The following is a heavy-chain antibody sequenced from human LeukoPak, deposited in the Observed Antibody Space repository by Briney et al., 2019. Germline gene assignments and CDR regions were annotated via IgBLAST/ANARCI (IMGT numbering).Heavy chain of an antibody. CDR3: ARLSMTSYGKYYFEY. D-gene: IGHD3-10*01. V-gene: IGHV3-21*01. CDR1: GFTFSNYA. J-gene: IGHJ4*02. CDR2: ISGTSINI. Sequence: GGSLRLSCAASGFTFSNYAMEWVRQAPGKELEWVSPISGTSINIYYADSVKGRFTISRDNAKNSLYLQMNSLRAEDTAVYYCARLSMTSYGKYYFEYWGQGTLVTVSS.